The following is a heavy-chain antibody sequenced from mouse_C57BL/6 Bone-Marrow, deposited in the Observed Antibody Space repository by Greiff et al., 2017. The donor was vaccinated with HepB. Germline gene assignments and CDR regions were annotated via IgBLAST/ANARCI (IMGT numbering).Heavy chain of an antibody. D-gene: IGHD1-1*01. Sequence: QVQLQQSGPGLVQPSQRLSITCTVSGFSLTSYGVHWVRQSPGKGLEWLGVIWRGGSTDYNAAFMSRLSITKDNSKSQVFFKMNSLQADDTAIYYCAKNLGYYGSSYVRAMDYWGQGTSVTVSS. J-gene: IGHJ4*01. CDR2: IWRGGST. V-gene: IGHV2-5*01. CDR3: AKNLGYYGSSYVRAMDY. CDR1: GFSLTSYG.